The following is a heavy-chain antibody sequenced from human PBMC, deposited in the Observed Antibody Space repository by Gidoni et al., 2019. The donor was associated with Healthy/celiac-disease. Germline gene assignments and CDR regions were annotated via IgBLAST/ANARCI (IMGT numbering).Heavy chain of an antibody. CDR1: GYTFTGYY. Sequence: QVQLVQSGAEVKKPGASVKVSCKASGYTFTGYYMHWVRQAPGQGLEWMEWINPNSGGTNYAQKFQGRVTMSRDTSISTAYMELSRLRSDDTAVYYCARVEVGGYSYGTTRNYYYYGMDVWGQGTTVTVSS. J-gene: IGHJ6*02. CDR3: ARVEVGGYSYGTTRNYYYYGMDV. V-gene: IGHV1-2*02. D-gene: IGHD5-18*01. CDR2: INPNSGGT.